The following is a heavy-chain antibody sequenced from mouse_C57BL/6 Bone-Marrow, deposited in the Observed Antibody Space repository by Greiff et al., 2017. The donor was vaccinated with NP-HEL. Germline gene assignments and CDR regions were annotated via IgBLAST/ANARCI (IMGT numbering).Heavy chain of an antibody. J-gene: IGHJ4*01. V-gene: IGHV5-16*01. CDR3: AREGGLRRRTYAMDY. D-gene: IGHD2-4*01. CDR1: GFTFSDYY. Sequence: EVQRVESEGGLVRPGSSMKLSCTASGFTFSDYYMAWVRQVPEKGLEWVANINYDGSSTYYLDSLKSRFIISRDNAKNILYLQMSSLKSEDTATYYCAREGGLRRRTYAMDYWGQGTSVTVSS. CDR2: INYDGSST.